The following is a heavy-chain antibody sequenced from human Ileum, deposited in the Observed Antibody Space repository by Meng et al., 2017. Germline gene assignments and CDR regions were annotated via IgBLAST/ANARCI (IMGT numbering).Heavy chain of an antibody. CDR3: TTTYGYGHIY. D-gene: IGHD5-18*01. Sequence: GGSLRLSCAGSGVAFSSDWMSWVRQTPGKGLEWVANINPDGSEKYYVDSLRGRFTIFRDNAESSLYLQLNSLRVEDTAVYYCTTTYGYGHIYWGQGTLVTVSS. CDR1: GVAFSSDW. CDR2: INPDGSEK. V-gene: IGHV3-7*01. J-gene: IGHJ4*02.